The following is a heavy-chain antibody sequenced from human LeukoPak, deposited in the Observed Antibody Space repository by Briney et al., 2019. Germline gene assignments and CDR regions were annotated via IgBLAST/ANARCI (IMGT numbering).Heavy chain of an antibody. CDR2: IYYSGST. Sequence: PSETLSLTCTVSGGSISSGGYYWSWIRQHPGKGLEWIGYIYYSGSTYYNPSLKSRVTISVDTSKNQFSPKLSSVTAADTAVYYCARVPLYCTNGVCYYYYGMDVWGQGTTVTVSS. CDR1: GGSISSGGYY. V-gene: IGHV4-31*03. CDR3: ARVPLYCTNGVCYYYYGMDV. J-gene: IGHJ6*02. D-gene: IGHD2-8*01.